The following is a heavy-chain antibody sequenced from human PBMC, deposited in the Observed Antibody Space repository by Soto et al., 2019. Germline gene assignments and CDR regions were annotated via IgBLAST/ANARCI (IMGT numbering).Heavy chain of an antibody. Sequence: KTSETLSLTCTVSGGSISSYYWSWIRQPAGKGLEWIGRIYTSGSTNYNPSLKSRVTMSVDTSKNQFSLKLSSVTAADTAVYYCARVGTNNFGVVIMESWGQGTLVTVSS. D-gene: IGHD3-3*01. J-gene: IGHJ4*02. V-gene: IGHV4-4*07. CDR2: IYTSGST. CDR3: ARVGTNNFGVVIMES. CDR1: GGSISSYY.